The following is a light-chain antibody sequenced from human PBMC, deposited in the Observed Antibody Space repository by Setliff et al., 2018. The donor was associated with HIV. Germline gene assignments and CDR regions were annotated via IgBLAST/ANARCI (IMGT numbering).Light chain of an antibody. CDR2: EVN. J-gene: IGLJ1*01. V-gene: IGLV2-23*02. CDR3: CSYAGSSTFV. Sequence: VLTQPASVSGSPGQSITISCTGTSSDVGNYNLVSWYQQHPGNAPKLLIYEVNKRPSGVSHRFSGSKSGNTASLTISGLQADDEADYHCCSYAGSSTFVFGTGTKVTVL. CDR1: SSDVGNYNL.